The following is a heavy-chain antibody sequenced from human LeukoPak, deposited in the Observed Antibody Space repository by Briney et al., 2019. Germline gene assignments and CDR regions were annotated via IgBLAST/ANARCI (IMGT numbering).Heavy chain of an antibody. CDR1: GYSFTSYW. V-gene: IGHV5-51*01. CDR2: IYPGDSDT. Sequence: GESLKISCKPSGYSFTSYWIGWVRQMPGKGLEWMGIIYPGDSDTRYSPSFQGQVTISADKSISTAYLQWSSLKASDTAMYYCARRISGYYGSGSYFFDYWGQGTLVTVYS. D-gene: IGHD3-10*01. CDR3: ARRISGYYGSGSYFFDY. J-gene: IGHJ4*02.